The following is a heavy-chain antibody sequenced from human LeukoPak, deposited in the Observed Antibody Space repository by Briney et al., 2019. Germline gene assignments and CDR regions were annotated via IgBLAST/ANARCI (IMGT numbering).Heavy chain of an antibody. J-gene: IGHJ6*02. CDR2: IVVGSGNT. CDR1: GFTFISSA. V-gene: IGHV1-58*02. Sequence: SVKVSCKASGFTFISSAMQWVRQARGQRLEWIGWIVVGSGNTNYAQKFQERVTITRDMSTGTVYMELSSLRSEDTAVYYCAAGEYDFWTAGIDAWGQGTTVTVSS. CDR3: AAGEYDFWTAGIDA. D-gene: IGHD3-3*01.